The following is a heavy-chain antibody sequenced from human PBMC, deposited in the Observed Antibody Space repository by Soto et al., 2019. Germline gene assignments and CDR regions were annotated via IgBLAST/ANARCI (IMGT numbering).Heavy chain of an antibody. J-gene: IGHJ4*02. V-gene: IGHV3-23*01. CDR1: GFTFSTYA. CDR3: AKDQERYSRSSDDYVDC. CDR2: LGAGGSTT. Sequence: QLLESGGGLLQPGGSLRLSCAASGFTFSTYAMTCVRQAPGKGLECVSALGAGGSTTQYAGSGEGRFTISRDNSRDTLYLQRTRVRAEDTAVYYCAKDQERYSRSSDDYVDCWGQGNLVTVSS. D-gene: IGHD1-26*01.